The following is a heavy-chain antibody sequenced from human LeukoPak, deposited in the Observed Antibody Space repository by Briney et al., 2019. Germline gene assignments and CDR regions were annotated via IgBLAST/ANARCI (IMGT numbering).Heavy chain of an antibody. CDR2: FDPEDGET. CDR1: GYTLTELS. V-gene: IGHV1-24*01. Sequence: ASVKVSCKVSGYTLTELSMHWVRQAPGKGLEWMGGFDPEDGETIYAQKFQGRVTMTEDTSTDTVYMELSSLRSEDTAVYYCARSPEMRSSGYYYAIDYWGQGTLVTVSS. J-gene: IGHJ4*02. D-gene: IGHD3-22*01. CDR3: ARSPEMRSSGYYYAIDY.